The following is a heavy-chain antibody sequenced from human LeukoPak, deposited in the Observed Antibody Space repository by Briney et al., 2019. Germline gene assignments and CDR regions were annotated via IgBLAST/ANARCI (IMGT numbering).Heavy chain of an antibody. CDR2: IYYGGST. J-gene: IGHJ4*02. Sequence: SETLSLTCTVSGGSISSYYWSWIRQPPGKGLEWIGYIYYGGSTNYNPSLKSRVTISVDTSKNQFFLKLSSVTAADTAVYYCARELGYCSGGSCYQFDYWGQGTLVTVSS. CDR1: GGSISSYY. CDR3: ARELGYCSGGSCYQFDY. D-gene: IGHD2-15*01. V-gene: IGHV4-59*08.